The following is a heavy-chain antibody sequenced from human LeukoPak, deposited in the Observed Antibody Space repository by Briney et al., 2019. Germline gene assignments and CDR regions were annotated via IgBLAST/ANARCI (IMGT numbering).Heavy chain of an antibody. CDR2: INHSGST. D-gene: IGHD1-26*01. CDR1: VGSFSDYY. Sequence: SETLSLTCAVYVGSFSDYYWSWLRQPPGKGLEWIGEINHSGSTDYNPSLKSRVTMSVDTSKNQFSLKLSSVTAADTAVYYCARQGSGNYLSPVNYWGQGTLVTVSS. V-gene: IGHV4-34*01. CDR3: ARQGSGNYLSPVNY. J-gene: IGHJ4*02.